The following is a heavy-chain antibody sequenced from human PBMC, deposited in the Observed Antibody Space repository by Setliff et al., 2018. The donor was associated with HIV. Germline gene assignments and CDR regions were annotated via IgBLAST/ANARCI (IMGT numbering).Heavy chain of an antibody. CDR3: ARGLPKKPSTVTNYWYFDL. D-gene: IGHD4-17*01. CDR1: GGSFSNYY. V-gene: IGHV4-34*01. Sequence: SETLSLTCTVYGGSFSNYYWNWIRQPPGKGLEWIGEINHSGSTNCNPSLKSRVTISVDTSKNQFSLNLTSVTAADTAVYYCARGLPKKPSTVTNYWYFDLWCRGTLVTVSS. J-gene: IGHJ2*01. CDR2: INHSGST.